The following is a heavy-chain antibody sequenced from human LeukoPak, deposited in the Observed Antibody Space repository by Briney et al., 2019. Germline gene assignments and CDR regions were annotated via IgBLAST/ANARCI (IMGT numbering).Heavy chain of an antibody. D-gene: IGHD4/OR15-4a*01. Sequence: SVKVSCKAFGGTFKTYAISWVRQAHGQGLEWMGGIIPLLGTPDYAQKFQDKVTISADESTRTAYMELSSLRSDDTATYYCTITAPYGGHDYWGQGTLIIVSS. CDR3: TITAPYGGHDY. CDR1: GGTFKTYA. V-gene: IGHV1-69*13. CDR2: IIPLLGTP. J-gene: IGHJ4*02.